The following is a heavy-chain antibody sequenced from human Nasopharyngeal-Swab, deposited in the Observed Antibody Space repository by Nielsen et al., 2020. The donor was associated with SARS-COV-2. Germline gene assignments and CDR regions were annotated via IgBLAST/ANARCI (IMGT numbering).Heavy chain of an antibody. D-gene: IGHD6-19*01. V-gene: IGHV4-59*01. J-gene: IGHJ6*03. CDR3: ARDGYSSGWYGRDYYYYMDV. Sequence: GSLRLSCTVSGGSISSYYWSWIRQPPGKGLEWIGYIYYNGSTNYNPSLKSRVTISVDTSKNQFSLKLSSVTAADTAVYYCARDGYSSGWYGRDYYYYMDVWGKGTTVTVSS. CDR1: GGSISSYY. CDR2: IYYNGST.